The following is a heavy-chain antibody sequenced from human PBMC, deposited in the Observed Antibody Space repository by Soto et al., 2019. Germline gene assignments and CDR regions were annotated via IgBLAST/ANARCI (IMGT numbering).Heavy chain of an antibody. Sequence: QVQLVQSGAEVKKPGSSVKVSCKASGGTFSSYTISWVRQAPGQGLEWMGRIIPILGIANYAQKFQGRVTXXAXKXMSTAYMELSSLRSEDTAVYYCARDLYGSGEGGMDVWGQGTTVTVSS. CDR2: IIPILGIA. CDR1: GGTFSSYT. D-gene: IGHD3-10*01. CDR3: ARDLYGSGEGGMDV. V-gene: IGHV1-69*08. J-gene: IGHJ6*02.